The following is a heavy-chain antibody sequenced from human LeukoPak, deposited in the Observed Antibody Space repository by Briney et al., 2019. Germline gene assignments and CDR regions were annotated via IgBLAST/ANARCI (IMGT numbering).Heavy chain of an antibody. V-gene: IGHV1-58*01. D-gene: IGHD3-22*01. J-gene: IGHJ4*02. CDR1: GFTFTSSA. CDR3: AASPDYYDSSGYSYYFDY. Sequence: SVTVSCKASGFTFTSSAVQWVRQARGQRLEWIGWIVVGSGNTNYAQKFQERVTITRDMSTSTAYMELSGLRSEDTAVYYCAASPDYYDSSGYSYYFDYWGQGTLVTVSS. CDR2: IVVGSGNT.